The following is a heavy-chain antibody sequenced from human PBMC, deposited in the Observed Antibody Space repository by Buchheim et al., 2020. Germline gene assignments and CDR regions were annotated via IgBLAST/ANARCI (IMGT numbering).Heavy chain of an antibody. D-gene: IGHD3-10*01. J-gene: IGHJ4*02. CDR1: GFTFSSYW. V-gene: IGHV3-74*01. CDR3: ARDQPLGVRGAPIGPDY. CDR2: INSDGRST. Sequence: EVQLVESGGGLVQPGGSLRLSCAASGFTFSSYWMHWVRQAPGKGLVWVSRINSDGRSTSYADSVKGRFTISSDNSTNTLYLQMNSLRAEDTAVYYCARDQPLGVRGAPIGPDYWGQGTL.